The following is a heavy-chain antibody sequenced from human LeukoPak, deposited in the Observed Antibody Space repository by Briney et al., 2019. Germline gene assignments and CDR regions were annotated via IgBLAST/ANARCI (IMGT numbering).Heavy chain of an antibody. CDR3: AREHDFTVLALKI. D-gene: IGHD3-3*01. CDR1: GGTFSSYA. CDR2: IIPIFGTA. Sequence: ASVKVSCKASGGTFSSYAISWVRQAPGQGLEWMGGIIPIFGTANYAQKFQGRVTITADESTSTAYMELSSLRSEDTAVYYCAREHDFTVLALKIWGQGTMVTVSS. V-gene: IGHV1-69*01. J-gene: IGHJ3*02.